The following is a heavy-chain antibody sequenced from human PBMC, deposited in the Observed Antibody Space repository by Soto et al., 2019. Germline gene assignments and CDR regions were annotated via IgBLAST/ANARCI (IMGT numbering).Heavy chain of an antibody. CDR3: ARDPFSGYDRGYFDS. D-gene: IGHD5-12*01. CDR1: GFTFSNYY. V-gene: IGHV3-48*02. Sequence: GGSLRLSCAASGFTFSNYYMNWVRQAPGKGLEWVSYISTSSSTIYYADSVKGRFTISRDNAKNSLYLQMNSLRDEDTAVYYCARDPFSGYDRGYFDSWGQGTLVTVSS. J-gene: IGHJ4*02. CDR2: ISTSSSTI.